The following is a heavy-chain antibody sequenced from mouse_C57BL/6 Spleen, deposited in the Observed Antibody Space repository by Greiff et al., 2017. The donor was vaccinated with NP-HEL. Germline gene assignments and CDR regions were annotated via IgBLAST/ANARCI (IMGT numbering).Heavy chain of an antibody. CDR2: INPGSGGT. CDR1: GYAFTNYL. CDR3: ARGITTVVATRAYFDY. V-gene: IGHV1-54*01. Sequence: VQLQQSGAELVRPGTSVKVSCKASGYAFTNYLIEWVKQRPGQGLEWIGVINPGSGGTNYNEKFKGKATLTADKSASTAYMQLSSLTSEDSAVYFCARGITTVVATRAYFDYWGKGTTLTVSS. J-gene: IGHJ2*01. D-gene: IGHD1-1*01.